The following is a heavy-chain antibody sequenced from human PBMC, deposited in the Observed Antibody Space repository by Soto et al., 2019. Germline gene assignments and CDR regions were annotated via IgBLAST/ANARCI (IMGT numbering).Heavy chain of an antibody. J-gene: IGHJ6*03. CDR3: ASSASLASYYYYMDV. CDR2: INAGNGNT. CDR1: GYSFTTYA. D-gene: IGHD5-12*01. Sequence: QVPLVQSGADMKNPGASVKVSCKASGYSFTTYALHWVRQAPGQRLEWMGWINAGNGNTEYSQKFQGRVTITRDTSATTAFMVLSSLRSEDTAVHFCASSASLASYYYYMDVWGKGTTVTVS. V-gene: IGHV1-3*01.